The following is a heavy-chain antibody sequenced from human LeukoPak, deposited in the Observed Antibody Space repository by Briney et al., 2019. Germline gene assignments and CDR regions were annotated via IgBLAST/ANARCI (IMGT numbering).Heavy chain of an antibody. V-gene: IGHV3-23*01. J-gene: IGHJ3*02. CDR2: ISGSGGST. Sequence: GGSLRLSCAASGFTFSSYAMSWVRQAPGKGLEWVSAISGSGGSTYYADSVKGRFTISRGNSKNTLYLQMNSLRAEDTAVYYCAKVDRVSRAFDIWGQGTMVTVSS. D-gene: IGHD6-13*01. CDR3: AKVDRVSRAFDI. CDR1: GFTFSSYA.